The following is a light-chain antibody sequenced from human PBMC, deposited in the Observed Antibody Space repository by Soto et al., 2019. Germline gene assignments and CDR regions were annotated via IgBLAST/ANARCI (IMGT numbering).Light chain of an antibody. V-gene: IGKV3-11*01. Sequence: EIVLTQSPVTLSLSPGERATLSCRASQSVGSYLAWYQQKPGQAPRLLIYDASNRATGIPARFSGSGSGTEFTLIISSLEPEDFAVYYCQQRSNWPPLTFGGGTKVEIQ. CDR1: QSVGSY. CDR3: QQRSNWPPLT. CDR2: DAS. J-gene: IGKJ4*01.